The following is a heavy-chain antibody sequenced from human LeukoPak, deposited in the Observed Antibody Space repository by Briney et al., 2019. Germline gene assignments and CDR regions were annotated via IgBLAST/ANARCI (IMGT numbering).Heavy chain of an antibody. CDR1: GYSFTSFW. CDR3: ARGDIVVVTATQGYNWFDA. CDR2: IYPGDSTT. D-gene: IGHD2-21*02. Sequence: GESLKISCKGSGYSFTSFWIGWVRQMPGSGLEWMGVIYPGDSTTRYSPSFQGRVTISADKSISTAYLQWSSLKASDTAMYYCARGDIVVVTATQGYNWFDAWGQGTLVTVSS. V-gene: IGHV5-51*01. J-gene: IGHJ5*02.